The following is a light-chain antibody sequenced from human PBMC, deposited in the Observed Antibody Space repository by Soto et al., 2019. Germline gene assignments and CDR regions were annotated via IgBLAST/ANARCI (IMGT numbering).Light chain of an antibody. CDR1: QSISTW. J-gene: IGKJ2*01. V-gene: IGKV1-5*03. Sequence: DIQMTQSPSTLSASVGDRVTITCRASQSISTWLAWYQQKPGKAPEVLIYKASSLESGVPSRFTGSGSGTEFTLTISSLQPDDFATYYCQQYNSYSRMYTFGQGTKLEIK. CDR2: KAS. CDR3: QQYNSYSRMYT.